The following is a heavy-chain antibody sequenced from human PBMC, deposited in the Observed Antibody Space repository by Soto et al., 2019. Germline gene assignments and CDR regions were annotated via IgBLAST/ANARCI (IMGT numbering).Heavy chain of an antibody. CDR3: AREIAARL. D-gene: IGHD6-6*01. CDR1: GFTFSSYW. Sequence: EVQLVESGGGLVQPGGSLRLSCAASGFTFSSYWMSWFRQAPGKGLEWVANIKQDGSEENYVDSVKGRFTISRDNAKNALFLQMNSLRVEYMAVYYCAREIAARLWGKGTTVTVSS. CDR2: IKQDGSEE. V-gene: IGHV3-7*01. J-gene: IGHJ6*04.